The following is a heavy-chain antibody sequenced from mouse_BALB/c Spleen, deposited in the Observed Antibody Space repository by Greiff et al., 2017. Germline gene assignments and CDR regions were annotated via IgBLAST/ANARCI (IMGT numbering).Heavy chain of an antibody. D-gene: IGHD2-2*01. CDR3: AREGYDGEGYAMDY. V-gene: IGHV2-9*02. CDR2: IWAGGST. Sequence: VKLVESGPGLVAPSQSLSITCTVSGFSLTSYGVHWVRQPPGKGLEWLGVIWAGGSTNYNSALMSRLSISKDNSKSQVFLKMNSLQTDDTAMYYCAREGYDGEGYAMDYWGQGTSVTVSS. CDR1: GFSLTSYG. J-gene: IGHJ4*01.